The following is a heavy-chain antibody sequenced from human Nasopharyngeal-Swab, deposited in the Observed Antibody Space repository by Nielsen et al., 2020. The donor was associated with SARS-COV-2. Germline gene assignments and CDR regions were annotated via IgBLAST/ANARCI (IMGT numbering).Heavy chain of an antibody. CDR1: GFSLNTATVG. CDR3: AHLQRLSYFDY. V-gene: IGHV2-5*02. CDR2: IYWDYET. Sequence: SGPTLVKPTPTLTLTCTFSGFSLNTATVGVGWIRQSPGKAVECVGIIYWDYETPYSPPMESRPTITKGTSENQMVLTMTDLDPVDTATYYCAHLQRLSYFDYWGQGTLVTVSS. D-gene: IGHD4-11*01. J-gene: IGHJ4*02.